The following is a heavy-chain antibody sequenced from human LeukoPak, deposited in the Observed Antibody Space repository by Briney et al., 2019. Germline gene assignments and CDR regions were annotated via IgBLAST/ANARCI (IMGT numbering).Heavy chain of an antibody. D-gene: IGHD3-22*01. CDR2: IYYSGST. V-gene: IGHV4-30-4*01. CDR3: ARESSYYDSSGYTY. J-gene: IGHJ4*02. Sequence: SQTLSLTCTVSGGSISSGDYYWSWIRQPPGKGLEWIGYIYYSGSTYYNPSLKSRVTLSVDTSKNQFSLKLSSVTAADTAVYYCARESSYYDSSGYTYWGQGTLVTVSS. CDR1: GGSISSGDYY.